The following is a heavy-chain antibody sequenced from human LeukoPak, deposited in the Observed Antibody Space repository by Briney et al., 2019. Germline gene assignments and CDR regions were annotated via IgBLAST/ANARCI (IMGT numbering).Heavy chain of an antibody. Sequence: GGSLRLSCAASGFTFSSYSMTWVRQAPGNGLEWVSSMSSGSRYIYHADSVRGRFTISRDNAKNSLYLLMNSLRAEDTAVYYCARDRPTGASRLFVVQWGQGTLVTVSS. D-gene: IGHD3-3*01. CDR1: GFTFSSYS. CDR2: MSSGSRYI. J-gene: IGHJ4*02. V-gene: IGHV3-21*01. CDR3: ARDRPTGASRLFVVQ.